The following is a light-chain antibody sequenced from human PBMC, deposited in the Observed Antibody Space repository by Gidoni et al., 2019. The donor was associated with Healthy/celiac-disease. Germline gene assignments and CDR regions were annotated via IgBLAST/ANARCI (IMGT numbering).Light chain of an antibody. CDR1: QNISHY. CDR3: QQFDNLPFT. V-gene: IGKV1-33*01. CDR2: DAS. Sequence: DIQMTQSPSSLSASVGDRVTITCQASQNISHYLNWYQQKPGKAPKLLIYDASNLEAGVPSRFSGSGSGTDFTFTISSLQPEDIATYYCQQFDNLPFTFGPGTKMDIK. J-gene: IGKJ3*01.